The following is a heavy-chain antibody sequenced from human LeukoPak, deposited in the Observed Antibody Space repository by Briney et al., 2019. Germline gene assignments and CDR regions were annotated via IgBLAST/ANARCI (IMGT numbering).Heavy chain of an antibody. CDR1: GGSFSGYY. CDR3: ARASEYCSSTSCYGVFHRNWFDP. CDR2: INHSGST. V-gene: IGHV4-34*01. J-gene: IGHJ5*02. Sequence: ASETLSLTCAVYGGSFSGYYWSWIRQPPGKGLEWIGEINHSGSTNYNPSLKSRVTISVDTSKNQFSLKLSSVTAADTAVYYCARASEYCSSTSCYGVFHRNWFDPWGQGTLVTVSS. D-gene: IGHD2-2*01.